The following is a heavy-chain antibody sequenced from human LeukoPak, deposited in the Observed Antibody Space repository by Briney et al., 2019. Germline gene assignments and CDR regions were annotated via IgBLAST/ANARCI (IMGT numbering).Heavy chain of an antibody. CDR2: IYYSGTK. J-gene: IGHJ5*02. CDR1: GYSIGSGYF. CDR3: AIRSRKRNYYGSGRLEWFDP. Sequence: SDTLSLTCTVSGYSIGSGYFWGWVRLPPGLAPQWIGSIYYSGTKHYNASLKSRVTISVDTSKNQFSLKLSSVTAADTAVYYCAIRSRKRNYYGSGRLEWFDPWGQGTLVTVSS. D-gene: IGHD3-10*01. V-gene: IGHV4-38-2*02.